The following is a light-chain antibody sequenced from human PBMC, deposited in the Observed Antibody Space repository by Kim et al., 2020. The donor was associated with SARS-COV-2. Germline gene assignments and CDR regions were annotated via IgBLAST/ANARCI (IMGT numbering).Light chain of an antibody. CDR1: QSVSSN. CDR3: QQYKSWPPLT. J-gene: IGKJ4*01. V-gene: IGKV3-15*01. CDR2: GAS. Sequence: EIVMTQSPATLSVSPGERATLSCRASQSVSSNLAWYQQKPGQAPRLLIYGASTRATGIPARFSGSGSGTEFTFTISSLQSEDFAVYYCQQYKSWPPLTFGGGTKVDIK.